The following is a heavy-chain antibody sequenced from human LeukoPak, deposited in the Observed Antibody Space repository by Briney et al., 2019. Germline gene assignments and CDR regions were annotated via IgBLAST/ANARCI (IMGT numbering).Heavy chain of an antibody. CDR1: GFTFSSYS. V-gene: IGHV3-21*01. D-gene: IGHD6-13*01. Sequence: GGSLRLSCAASGFTFSSYSMNWVRQAPGKGLEWVSSISSSSSYIYYADSVKGRFTISRDNAKNSLYLQMNNLRAEDTAVYYCARSSIAAAGHLDYWGQGTLVTVSS. CDR3: ARSSIAAAGHLDY. J-gene: IGHJ4*02. CDR2: ISSSSSYI.